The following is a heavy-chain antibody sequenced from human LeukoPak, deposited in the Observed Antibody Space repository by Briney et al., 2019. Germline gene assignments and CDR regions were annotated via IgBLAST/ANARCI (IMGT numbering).Heavy chain of an antibody. J-gene: IGHJ4*02. V-gene: IGHV3-30*18. D-gene: IGHD1-26*01. CDR3: AKDKKFEAILEIVGATLGY. CDR1: GFTFSTYG. CDR2: IQFDGNNQ. Sequence: GRSLRLSCAASGFTFSTYGMYWVRQAPGKGLEWVAFIQFDGNNQYYADSVKGRFSISRDNAKNTVYLQMNSLRGEDTAVYYCAKDKKFEAILEIVGATLGYWGQGIQVTVSS.